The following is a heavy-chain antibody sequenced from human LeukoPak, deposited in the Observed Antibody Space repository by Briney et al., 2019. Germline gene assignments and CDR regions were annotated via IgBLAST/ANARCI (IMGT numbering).Heavy chain of an antibody. CDR1: GCTFTGYY. Sequence: ASVKVSCKASGCTFTGYYMHWVRQAPGQGLEWMGWINPNSGGTNYAQKFQGRVTMTRDTSISTAYMELSRLRSDDTAVYYCASSIVVVPAAATASWFDPWGQGTLVTVSS. J-gene: IGHJ5*02. V-gene: IGHV1-2*02. D-gene: IGHD2-2*01. CDR2: INPNSGGT. CDR3: ASSIVVVPAAATASWFDP.